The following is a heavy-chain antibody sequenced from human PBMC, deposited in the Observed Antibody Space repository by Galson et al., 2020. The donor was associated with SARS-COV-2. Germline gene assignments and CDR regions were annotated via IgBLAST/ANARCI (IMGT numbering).Heavy chain of an antibody. J-gene: IGHJ5*02. Sequence: GVSLKISCKVSGYTLTELSMHWVRQAPGKGLEWMGGFDPEDVETIYAQKFQGRVTMTEDTSTDTAYMELSSLRSEDTAVYYCATTHPYQLLFGGWFDPWGQGTLVTVSS. D-gene: IGHD2-2*01. V-gene: IGHV1-24*01. CDR2: FDPEDVET. CDR1: GYTLTELS. CDR3: ATTHPYQLLFGGWFDP.